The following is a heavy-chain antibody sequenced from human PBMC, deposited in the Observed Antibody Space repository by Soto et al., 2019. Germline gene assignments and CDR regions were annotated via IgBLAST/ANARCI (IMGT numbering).Heavy chain of an antibody. CDR3: ARDLIYYDSSGATGDY. CDR1: GGSFSGYY. V-gene: IGHV4-34*01. CDR2: INHSGST. J-gene: IGHJ4*02. D-gene: IGHD3-22*01. Sequence: SETLSLTCAVYGGSFSGYYWGWIRQPPGKGLEWIGEINHSGSTNYNPSLKSRVTISVDTSKNQFSLKLSSVTAADTAVYYCARDLIYYDSSGATGDYWGQGTLVTVSS.